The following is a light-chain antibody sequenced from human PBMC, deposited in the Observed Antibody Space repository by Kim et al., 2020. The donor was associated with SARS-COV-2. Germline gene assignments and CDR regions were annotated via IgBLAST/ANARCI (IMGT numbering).Light chain of an antibody. CDR1: RGSIARND. CDR2: ADN. Sequence: TVTTSCTRSRGSIARNDVQWYQPRPGSAPTTVIYADNQRPSGVPDRFSGSIDSSSNSASLTISGLKTEDEADYYCQSYDSSTHWVFGGGTQLTVL. V-gene: IGLV6-57*03. J-gene: IGLJ3*02. CDR3: QSYDSSTHWV.